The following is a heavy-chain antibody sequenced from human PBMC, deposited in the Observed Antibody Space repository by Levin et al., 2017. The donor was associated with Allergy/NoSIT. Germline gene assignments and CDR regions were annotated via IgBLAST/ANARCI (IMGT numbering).Heavy chain of an antibody. D-gene: IGHD5-12*01. J-gene: IGHJ3*02. Sequence: GESLKISCAASGFTFSTYAMIWVRQAPGKGLEWVSSISTIGTHYADSVKGRFTISRDNSRNTLSLQMNSLRVEDTAVYYCAKSNDDSGRYSNAFDIWGQGTMATVTS. CDR3: AKSNDDSGRYSNAFDI. V-gene: IGHV3-23*01. CDR1: GFTFSTYA. CDR2: ISTIGT.